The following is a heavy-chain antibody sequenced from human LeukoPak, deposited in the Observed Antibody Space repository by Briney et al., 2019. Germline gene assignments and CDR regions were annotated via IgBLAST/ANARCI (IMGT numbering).Heavy chain of an antibody. V-gene: IGHV4-31*03. D-gene: IGHD7-27*01. Sequence: SETLSLTCTVSGGSISSGGYYWSWIRQHPGKGLEWIGYVYYSGSTYYNPSLKSRVTISVDTSKNQFSLKLSSVTAADTAVYYCARDGDPDAFDIWGQGTMVTVSS. CDR2: VYYSGST. CDR3: ARDGDPDAFDI. J-gene: IGHJ3*02. CDR1: GGSISSGGYY.